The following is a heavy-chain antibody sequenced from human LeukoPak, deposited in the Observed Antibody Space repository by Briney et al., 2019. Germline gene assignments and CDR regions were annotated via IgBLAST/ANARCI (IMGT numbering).Heavy chain of an antibody. CDR1: GFTFSTYS. CDR2: IKQDGSEK. Sequence: HPGGSLRLSCAASGFTFSTYSMNWVRQAPGKGLEWVANIKQDGSEKYYVDSVKGRFTISRDNAKNSLYLQMNSLRAEDTAVYYCARDPYSGYENLPYFDYWGQGTLVTVSS. V-gene: IGHV3-7*01. J-gene: IGHJ4*02. D-gene: IGHD5-12*01. CDR3: ARDPYSGYENLPYFDY.